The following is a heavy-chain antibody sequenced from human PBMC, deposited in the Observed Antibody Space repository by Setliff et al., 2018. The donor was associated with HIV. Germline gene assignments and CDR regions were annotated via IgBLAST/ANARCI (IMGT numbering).Heavy chain of an antibody. CDR2: TGNKASSDTT. Sequence: GSLRLSCAASGFTFRDHYTDWVRQAPGKGLEWVGRTGNKASSDTTQYAASVKGRFTISRDDSKNSVFLQMNSLKTEDTAMYYCTTAVAQNWYGSGNENYWGQGTLVTVSS. CDR3: TTAVAQNWYGSGNENY. CDR1: GFTFRDHY. D-gene: IGHD3-10*01. V-gene: IGHV3-72*01. J-gene: IGHJ4*02.